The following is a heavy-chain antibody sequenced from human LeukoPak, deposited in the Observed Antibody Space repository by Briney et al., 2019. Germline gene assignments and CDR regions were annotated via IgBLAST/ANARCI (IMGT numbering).Heavy chain of an antibody. Sequence: GESLKISCKGSGYSFTSYWIGWVRQMPGKGLEWMGIIYPGDSDTRYSPSFQGQVTISADKSICTAYLQWSSLKASDTAMYYCARIAGYCSSTSCYAFDIWGQGTMVTVSS. V-gene: IGHV5-51*01. D-gene: IGHD2-2*01. CDR3: ARIAGYCSSTSCYAFDI. CDR2: IYPGDSDT. CDR1: GYSFTSYW. J-gene: IGHJ3*02.